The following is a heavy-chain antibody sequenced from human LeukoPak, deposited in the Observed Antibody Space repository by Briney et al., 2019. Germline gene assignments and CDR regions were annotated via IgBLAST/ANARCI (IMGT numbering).Heavy chain of an antibody. Sequence: ASVKVSCKASGYTFTSYAIHWVRQAPGQRPEWMGWINPGTGNTKYSQRFQGRVTITRDTSATTADMELNSLRFEDTAVYYCARKFVSGREKTPYSAYGAQGPLVPVS. D-gene: IGHD2-15*01. CDR2: INPGTGNT. V-gene: IGHV1-3*01. CDR1: GYTFTSYA. J-gene: IGHJ4*02. CDR3: ARKFVSGREKTPYSAY.